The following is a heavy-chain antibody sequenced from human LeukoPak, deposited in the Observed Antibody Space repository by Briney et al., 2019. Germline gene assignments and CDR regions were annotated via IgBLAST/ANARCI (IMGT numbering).Heavy chain of an antibody. Sequence: GASVKVSCKASGYTFTSYYMHWVRQAPGQGLEWMGWINPNSGGTNYAQKFQGRVTMTRDTSISTAYMELSRLRSDDTAVYYCARVWDCSSASCYSVGAPNRYYDILTGPTGAFDIWGQGTMVTVSS. CDR1: GYTFTSYY. CDR3: ARVWDCSSASCYSVGAPNRYYDILTGPTGAFDI. D-gene: IGHD3-9*01. J-gene: IGHJ3*02. V-gene: IGHV1-2*02. CDR2: INPNSGGT.